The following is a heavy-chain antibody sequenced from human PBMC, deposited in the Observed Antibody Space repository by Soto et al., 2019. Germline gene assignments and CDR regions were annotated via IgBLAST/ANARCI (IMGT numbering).Heavy chain of an antibody. D-gene: IGHD5-12*01. V-gene: IGHV1-3*01. CDR2: INAGNGNT. CDR1: GYTFTSYA. CDR3: TGGYDSLGMDV. J-gene: IGHJ6*02. Sequence: QVQLVQSGAEVKKPGASVKVSCKASGYTFTSYAMHWVRQAPGQRLEWMGWINAGNGNTKYSQKFQGRVTITRDTSASTAYMELSSLRSEDTAVYYCTGGYDSLGMDVWGQGTTVTVSS.